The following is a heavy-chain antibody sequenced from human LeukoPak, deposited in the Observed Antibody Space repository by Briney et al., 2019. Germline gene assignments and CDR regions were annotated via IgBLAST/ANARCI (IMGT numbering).Heavy chain of an antibody. CDR1: GFTFSSYA. D-gene: IGHD4-17*01. CDR3: ARDGGDHYFGY. V-gene: IGHV3-30*04. Sequence: GGSLRLSCAASGFTFSSYAMHWVRQAPGKGLEWVAVISYDGSNKYYADSVKGRFTISRDNSKNTLYLQMNSLRAEDTAVYYCARDGGDHYFGYWGQGTLVTVSS. J-gene: IGHJ4*02. CDR2: ISYDGSNK.